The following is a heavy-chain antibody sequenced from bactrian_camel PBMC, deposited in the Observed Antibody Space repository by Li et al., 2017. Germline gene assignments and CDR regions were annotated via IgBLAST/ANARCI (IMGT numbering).Heavy chain of an antibody. Sequence: HVQLVESGGGLVQPGGSLRLSCAASGYRYSRYYMGWFRQGPAKEREAVAAISRDGTTSYIDSVKGRFTISQDNAKNTVYLQLNSLKTEDTAMYYCAARYSGSYYPYPPGNYWGQGTQVTVS. CDR3: AARYSGSYYPYPPGNY. D-gene: IGHD2*01. CDR2: ISRDGTT. V-gene: IGHV3S53*01. J-gene: IGHJ4*01. CDR1: GYRYSRYY.